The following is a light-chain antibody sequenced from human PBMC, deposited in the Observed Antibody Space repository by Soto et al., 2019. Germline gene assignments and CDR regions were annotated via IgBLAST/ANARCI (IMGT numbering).Light chain of an antibody. CDR3: QQYDNSPQYT. CDR1: QSVSSSY. V-gene: IGKV3-20*01. Sequence: EIVLTQSPGTLSLSPGERATLSCRASQSVSSSYLVWYQQKLGQAPRLLIYGASSRATGIPDRFSGSGSGTDFTLTISRLEPEDFAVYYCQQYDNSPQYTFGQGTKLEIK. J-gene: IGKJ2*01. CDR2: GAS.